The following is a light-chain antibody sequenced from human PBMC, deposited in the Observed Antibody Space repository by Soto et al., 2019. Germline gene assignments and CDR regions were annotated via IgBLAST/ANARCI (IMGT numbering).Light chain of an antibody. Sequence: QSALTQPASVSGSPGPSITISCTGTSSDVGGYNYVSWYQQHPGKAPKLMIYDVSNRPSGVSNRFSGSKSGNTASLTISGLQAEDEAEYYCSSYTSSSRLLYVFATGTKLTAL. CDR2: DVS. CDR3: SSYTSSSRLLYV. CDR1: SSDVGGYNY. V-gene: IGLV2-14*01. J-gene: IGLJ1*01.